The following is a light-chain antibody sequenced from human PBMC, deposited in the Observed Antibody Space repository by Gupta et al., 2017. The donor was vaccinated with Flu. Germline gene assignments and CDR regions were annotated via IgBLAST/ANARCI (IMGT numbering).Light chain of an antibody. V-gene: IGLV2-14*01. CDR1: SSYVGGYNY. CDR3: STYTTSSTIIYV. CDR2: EVN. J-gene: IGLJ1*01. Sequence: QSALTQPASASGSPGQSITISCTGTSSYVGGYNYVSLYQQHPAKAPKIIIYEVNNRPSWGSNRLSSANSSNTTSLITAAVQEAVEAADYCSTYTTSSTIIYVFGTGTKVTDL.